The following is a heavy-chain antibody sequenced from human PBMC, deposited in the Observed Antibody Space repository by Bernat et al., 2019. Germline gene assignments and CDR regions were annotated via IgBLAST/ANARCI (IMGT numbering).Heavy chain of an antibody. CDR2: INHSGST. J-gene: IGHJ5*02. Sequence: QVQLQQWGAGLLKPSETLSLTCAVYGGSFSGYYWSWIRQPPGKGLEWIGEINHSGSTNYNPSLKSRVTISVDTSKNQFSLKLSSVTAADTAVYYCARHVHASSWYFGWFDPWGQGTLVTVSS. CDR3: ARHVHASSWYFGWFDP. V-gene: IGHV4-34*01. CDR1: GGSFSGYY. D-gene: IGHD6-13*01.